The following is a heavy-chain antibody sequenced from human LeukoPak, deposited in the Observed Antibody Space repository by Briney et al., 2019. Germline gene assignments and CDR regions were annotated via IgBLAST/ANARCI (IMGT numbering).Heavy chain of an antibody. CDR3: AKPGYCSGGSCSFDY. CDR1: GFTFSNYA. D-gene: IGHD2-15*01. Sequence: GGSLRLSCAASGFTFSNYAMSWVRQPPGKGLEWVSSVSGSGGSTYYADSVKGRFTISRDNSKNTLYLQMNSLRAEDTAVYYCAKPGYCSGGSCSFDYWGQGTLVTVSS. CDR2: VSGSGGST. J-gene: IGHJ4*02. V-gene: IGHV3-23*01.